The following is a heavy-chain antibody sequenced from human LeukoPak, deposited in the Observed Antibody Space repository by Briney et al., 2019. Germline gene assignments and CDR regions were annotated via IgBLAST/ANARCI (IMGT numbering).Heavy chain of an antibody. CDR3: ALNPSSGGFRDY. J-gene: IGHJ4*02. V-gene: IGHV4-34*01. CDR2: INHSGST. D-gene: IGHD1-26*01. CDR1: GGSFSGNY. Sequence: SETLSLTCAVYGGSFSGNYWTWIRQPPGTGLEWIGEINHSGSTNDNPYLKSRVTISVVSSKNQFSLKLSSVTAAGTAVYYCALNPSSGGFRDYWGQGTLVTVSS.